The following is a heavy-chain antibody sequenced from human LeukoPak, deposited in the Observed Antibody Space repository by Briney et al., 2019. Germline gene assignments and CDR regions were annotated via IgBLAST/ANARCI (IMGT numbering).Heavy chain of an antibody. J-gene: IGHJ4*02. CDR2: IYYSGST. V-gene: IGHV4-59*01. CDR1: GFTFSSYG. D-gene: IGHD6-19*01. Sequence: KPGGSLRLSCAASGFTFSSYGMSWIRQPPGKGLEWIGYIYYSGSTNYNPFLKSRVTISVDTSKNQFSFKLSSVTAADTAVYYCARDALYSSGINYFDYWGQGTLVTVSS. CDR3: ARDALYSSGINYFDY.